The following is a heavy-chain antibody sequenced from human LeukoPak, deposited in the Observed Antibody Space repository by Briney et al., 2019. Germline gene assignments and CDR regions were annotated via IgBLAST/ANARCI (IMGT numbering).Heavy chain of an antibody. CDR3: AKDVTESYYYDSSGYL. D-gene: IGHD3-22*01. Sequence: TGGSLRLSCAASGFTFSSYAMSRVRQAPGKGLEWVSAISGSGGSTYYADSVKGRFTISRDNSKNTLYLQMNSLRAEDTAVYYCAKDVTESYYYDSSGYLWGQGTLVTVSS. V-gene: IGHV3-23*01. J-gene: IGHJ4*02. CDR1: GFTFSSYA. CDR2: ISGSGGST.